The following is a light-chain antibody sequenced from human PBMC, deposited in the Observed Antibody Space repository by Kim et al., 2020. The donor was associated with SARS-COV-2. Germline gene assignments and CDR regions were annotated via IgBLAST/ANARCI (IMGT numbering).Light chain of an antibody. CDR2: TNT. CDR1: SSNIGSNF. CDR3: AAWDDSLSGWV. Sequence: QSVLTQPPSASGTPGQRVAISCSGSSSNIGSNFVSWYQQFPGTAPKLLMQTNTQRPSGVPDRFSGSKSGTSASLAISGLRSEDEADYYCAAWDDSLSGWVFGGGTKLTVL. J-gene: IGLJ3*02. V-gene: IGLV1-47*01.